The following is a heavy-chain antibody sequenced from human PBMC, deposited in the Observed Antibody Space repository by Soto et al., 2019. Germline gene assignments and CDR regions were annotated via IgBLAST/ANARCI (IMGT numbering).Heavy chain of an antibody. CDR3: AKSRFTGIAVAGTLGY. CDR1: VFTFSSYA. Sequence: GGSLTLSCAASVFTFSSYAMTWVRRAPGKGLEWVSAISGSGGSTYYADSVKGRFTISGDNSKNTLYLQMNSLRAEDTAVYYCAKSRFTGIAVAGTLGYWGQGTPVTVSS. J-gene: IGHJ4*02. D-gene: IGHD6-19*01. V-gene: IGHV3-23*01. CDR2: ISGSGGST.